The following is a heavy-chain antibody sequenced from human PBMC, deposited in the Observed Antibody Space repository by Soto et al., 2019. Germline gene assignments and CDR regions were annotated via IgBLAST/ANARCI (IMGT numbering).Heavy chain of an antibody. Sequence: ASVKVSCKASGYTFTSYDINWVRQATGQGLEWMGWMNPNSGNTGYAQKFQGRVTMTRSTSISTAYMELSSLRSEDTAAYYCARGRRSDFWSGYSYYYYYGMDVWGQGTTVTVSS. V-gene: IGHV1-8*01. D-gene: IGHD3-3*01. CDR2: MNPNSGNT. J-gene: IGHJ6*02. CDR1: GYTFTSYD. CDR3: ARGRRSDFWSGYSYYYYYGMDV.